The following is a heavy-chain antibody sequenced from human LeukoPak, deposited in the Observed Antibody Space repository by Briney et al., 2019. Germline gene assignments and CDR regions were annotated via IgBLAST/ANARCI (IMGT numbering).Heavy chain of an antibody. CDR2: IYPGDSDT. V-gene: IGHV5-51*01. CDR3: ARLITFGGVPFDP. Sequence: GASLQISCKGSGSSFTSNWIAWVRQMPGKGLEWMGIIYPGDSDTRYSPSFQGQVIISADKSISTAFLQWNSLKASDTAIYYCARLITFGGVPFDPWGRGTLVTVSS. CDR1: GSSFTSNW. D-gene: IGHD3-16*01. J-gene: IGHJ5*02.